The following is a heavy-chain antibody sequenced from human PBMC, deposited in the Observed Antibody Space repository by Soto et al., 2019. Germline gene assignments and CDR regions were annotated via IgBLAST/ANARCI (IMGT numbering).Heavy chain of an antibody. V-gene: IGHV5-51*01. D-gene: IGHD6-13*01. CDR2: IYPGDSDT. J-gene: IGHJ6*02. CDR1: GYSFTNYW. CDR3: ARASADGKYYCVIDV. Sequence: GESLKISCKCSGYSFTNYWIGWVRQMPGKGVEWMGIIYPGDSDTRYSPSFQGQVTISADKSISTAYLQWSSLKASETGMYHCARASADGKYYCVIDVWGQGTTVTVSS.